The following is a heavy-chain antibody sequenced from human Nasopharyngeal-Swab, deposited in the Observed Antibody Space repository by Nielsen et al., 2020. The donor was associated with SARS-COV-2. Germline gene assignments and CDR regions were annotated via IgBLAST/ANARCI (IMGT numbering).Heavy chain of an antibody. CDR1: GGSISSYY. V-gene: IGHV4-4*07. Sequence: LRRSGTVSGGSISSYYWSWIRQLAGKGLEWIGRIYTSGSTNYNPSLKSRVTMSVDTSKNQFSLKLSSVTAADTAVYYCARIAAAGFYYYFDYWGQGTLVTVSS. D-gene: IGHD6-13*01. CDR2: IYTSGST. CDR3: ARIAAAGFYYYFDY. J-gene: IGHJ4*02.